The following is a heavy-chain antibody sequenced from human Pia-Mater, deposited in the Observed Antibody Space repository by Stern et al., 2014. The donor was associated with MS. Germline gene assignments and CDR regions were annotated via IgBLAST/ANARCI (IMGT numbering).Heavy chain of an antibody. CDR2: IIPIFGTA. Sequence: QMQLVQSGAEVKKPGSSVKVSCKASGGTFNVYAINWLRQAPGQGLEWMGGIIPIFGTANYAQKFQGRGTITADESTRTSSMQLSSLRYDDTAVYYWARDGRHTDNYGLDVWGQGTTVTVSS. CDR1: GGTFNVYA. J-gene: IGHJ6*02. D-gene: IGHD3-9*01. CDR3: ARDGRHTDNYGLDV. V-gene: IGHV1-69*01.